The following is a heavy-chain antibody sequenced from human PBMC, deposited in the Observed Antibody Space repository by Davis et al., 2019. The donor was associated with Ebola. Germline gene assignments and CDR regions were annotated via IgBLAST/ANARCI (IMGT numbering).Heavy chain of an antibody. J-gene: IGHJ6*04. V-gene: IGHV3-30-3*01. CDR1: GFTFSSYA. CDR3: ARLVGEFYFYGMDV. Sequence: GGSLRLSCAASGFTFSSYAMSWVRQAPGKGLEWVAVISYDGSNKYYADSVKGRFTISRDNSKNTLYLQMNSLRSEDTAVYYCARLVGEFYFYGMDVWGKGTTVTVSS. D-gene: IGHD3-10*01. CDR2: ISYDGSNK.